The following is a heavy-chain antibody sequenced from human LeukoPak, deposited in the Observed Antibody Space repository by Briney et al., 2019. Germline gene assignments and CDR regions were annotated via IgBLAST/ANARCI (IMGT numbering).Heavy chain of an antibody. J-gene: IGHJ4*02. CDR1: GFTFSYYA. CDR2: ISYDGSNE. CDR3: ARPIDNGSGSYYFDY. V-gene: IGHV3-30-3*01. D-gene: IGHD3-10*01. Sequence: GGSLRLSCAASGFTFSYYAMHWVRQAPGKGLEWVAVISYDGSNEYYADSVKGRFTISRDNSKNTLSLQVNTLRPEDTAVYYCARPIDNGSGSYYFDYWGQGTLVTVSS.